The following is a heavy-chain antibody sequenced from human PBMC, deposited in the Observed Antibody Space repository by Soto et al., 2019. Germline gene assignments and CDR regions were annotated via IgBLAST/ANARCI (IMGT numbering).Heavy chain of an antibody. Sequence: QVQLVQSGAEVKKPGSSVKVSCKASGGTFSSYAISWVRQAPGQGLEWMGGIIPIFGTANYAQKFQGRVTCTAAKSRGTAYVELCSLTFEDTAVDYCASLLGLGCHHWTPGPCGQGTLVTVSS. CDR3: ASLLGLGCHHWTPGP. J-gene: IGHJ5*02. CDR2: IIPIFGTA. D-gene: IGHD1-1*01. V-gene: IGHV1-69*06. CDR1: GGTFSSYA.